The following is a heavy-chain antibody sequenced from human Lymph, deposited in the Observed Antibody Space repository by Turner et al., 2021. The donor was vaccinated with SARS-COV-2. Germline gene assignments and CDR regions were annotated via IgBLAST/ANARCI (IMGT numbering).Heavy chain of an antibody. Sequence: ELQLGETGGGLIQPGGSLILSCAASGFTVSSNYMTWVRQAPGKGLEWVSLIYSGGSTYYADSVKGRFTISRDNSKNTLYLQMNSPRAEDTAIYYCARDLQLYGMDVWGQGTTVTVSS. J-gene: IGHJ6*02. V-gene: IGHV3-53*02. CDR1: GFTVSSNY. CDR3: ARDLQLYGMDV. D-gene: IGHD1-1*01. CDR2: IYSGGST.